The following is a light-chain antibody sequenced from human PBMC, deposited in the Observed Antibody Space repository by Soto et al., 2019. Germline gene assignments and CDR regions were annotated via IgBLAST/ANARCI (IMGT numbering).Light chain of an antibody. Sequence: EIVMTQSPATLSVSPGETATLSCRASQSVSRYLAWYQHRPGQAPRLLIYDASTRATGIPARFSGSGSGTEFTLTISGLQSVDFACYSCQQCSDWPLFTFGQGTRLEIK. CDR1: QSVSRY. J-gene: IGKJ5*01. V-gene: IGKV3-15*01. CDR3: QQCSDWPLFT. CDR2: DAS.